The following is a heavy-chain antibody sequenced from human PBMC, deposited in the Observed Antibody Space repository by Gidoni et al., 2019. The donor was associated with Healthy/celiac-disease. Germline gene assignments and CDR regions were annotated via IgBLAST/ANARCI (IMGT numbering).Heavy chain of an antibody. D-gene: IGHD2-15*01. J-gene: IGHJ5*02. CDR2: IYYSGST. V-gene: IGHV4-61*01. Sequence: QVQLQESGQGLVKPSETLSLTCTVPGGSVSSGSYYWSWIRQPPGKGLEWIGYIYYSGSTNYNPSLKSRVTISVDTSKNQFSLKLSSVTAADTAVYYCAREMVVAATPINWFDPWGQGTLVTVSS. CDR1: GGSVSSGSYY. CDR3: AREMVVAATPINWFDP.